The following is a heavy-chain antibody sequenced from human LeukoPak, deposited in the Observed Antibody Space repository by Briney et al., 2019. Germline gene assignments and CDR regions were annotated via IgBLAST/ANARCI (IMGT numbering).Heavy chain of an antibody. Sequence: GGSLRLSCAASGFTFSSYAMSWVRQAPGKGLEWVSAISGSGGSTYYADSVKGRFTISRDNSKNTLYLQMNSLRAEDTAVYYCAKDLTYYYDSSGYFGYWGQGTLVTVSS. V-gene: IGHV3-23*01. CDR1: GFTFSSYA. CDR3: AKDLTYYYDSSGYFGY. J-gene: IGHJ4*02. D-gene: IGHD3-22*01. CDR2: ISGSGGST.